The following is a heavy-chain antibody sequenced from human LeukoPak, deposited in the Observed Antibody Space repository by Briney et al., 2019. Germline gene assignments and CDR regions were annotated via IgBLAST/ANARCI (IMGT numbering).Heavy chain of an antibody. CDR3: ARGPYSSSWYEFDY. D-gene: IGHD6-13*01. CDR1: GGSFSGYY. J-gene: IGHJ4*02. CDR2: INHSGST. V-gene: IGHV4-34*01. Sequence: SETLSPTCAVYGGSFSGYYWSWIRQPPGKGLEWIGEINHSGSTNYNPSLKSRVTISVDTSKNQFSLKLSSVTAADTAVYYCARGPYSSSWYEFDYWGQGTLVTVSS.